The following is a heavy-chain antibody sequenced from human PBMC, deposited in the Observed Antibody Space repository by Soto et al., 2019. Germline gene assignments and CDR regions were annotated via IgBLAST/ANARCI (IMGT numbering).Heavy chain of an antibody. D-gene: IGHD3-10*01. CDR3: ARQDYYGSGSVYYYYGMDV. CDR2: IYPGDSDT. J-gene: IGHJ6*02. V-gene: IGHV5-51*01. Sequence: EVQLVQSGAEVKKPGESLKISCKGSGYSFTSYWIGWVRQMPGKGLEWMGIIYPGDSDTRYSPSFQGQVTIPADKSISTAYLQWSSLKASDTAMYYCARQDYYGSGSVYYYYGMDVWGQGTTVTVSS. CDR1: GYSFTSYW.